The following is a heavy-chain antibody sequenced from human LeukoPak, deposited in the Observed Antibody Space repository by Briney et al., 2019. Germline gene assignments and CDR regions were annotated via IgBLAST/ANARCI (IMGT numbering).Heavy chain of an antibody. CDR1: GYTFTSYD. CDR3: ARGRLSGYSGYD. CDR2: MNPNSGNT. J-gene: IGHJ4*02. D-gene: IGHD5-12*01. Sequence: GASVKVSCKAFGYTFTSYDINWVRQAPGQGLEWMGWMNPNSGNTGYAQKFQGRVTMTRNTSISTAYMELSSLRSEDTAVYYCARGRLSGYSGYDWGQGTLVTVSS. V-gene: IGHV1-8*01.